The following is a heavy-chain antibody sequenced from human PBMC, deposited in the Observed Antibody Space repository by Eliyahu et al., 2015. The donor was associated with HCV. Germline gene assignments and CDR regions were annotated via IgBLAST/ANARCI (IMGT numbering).Heavy chain of an antibody. CDR2: IWYDGSNK. CDR1: GFTFSSDG. CDR3: ARDHGVGATTGYFDY. V-gene: IGHV3-33*01. Sequence: QVQLVESGGGVVQPGRSLRLSCAASGFTFSSDGMHWVRQAPGKGLEWVAVIWYDGSNKYYADSVKGRFTISRDNSKNTLYLQMNSLRAEDTAVYYCARDHGVGATTGYFDYWGQGTLVTVSS. J-gene: IGHJ4*02. D-gene: IGHD1-26*01.